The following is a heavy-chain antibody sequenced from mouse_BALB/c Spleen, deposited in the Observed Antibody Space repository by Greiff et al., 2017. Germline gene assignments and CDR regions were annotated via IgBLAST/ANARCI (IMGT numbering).Heavy chain of an antibody. D-gene: IGHD2-14*01. V-gene: IGHV1-69*02. CDR3: TRNYRYGDYAMDY. Sequence: QVQLQQPGAELVRPGASVKLSCKASGYTFTSYWINWVKQRPGQGLEWIGNIYPSDSYTNYNQKFKDKATLTVDKSSSTAYMQLSSPTSEDSAVYYCTRNYRYGDYAMDYWGQGTSVTVSS. CDR2: IYPSDSYT. CDR1: GYTFTSYW. J-gene: IGHJ4*01.